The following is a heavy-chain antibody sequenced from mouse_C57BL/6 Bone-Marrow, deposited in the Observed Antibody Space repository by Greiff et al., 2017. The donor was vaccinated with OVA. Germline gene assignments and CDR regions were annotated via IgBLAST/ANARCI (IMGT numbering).Heavy chain of an antibody. V-gene: IGHV7-1*01. CDR1: GFTFSDFY. D-gene: IGHD1-1*01. Sequence: EVKLVESGGGLVQSGRSLRLSCATSGFTFSDFYMEWVRQAPGKGLEWIAASRNKANDYTTEYSASVKGRFIVSRDTSQSILYLQMNALRAEDTAIYYCARDDYYGSSYVGFAYWGQGTLVTVSA. CDR2: SRNKANDYTT. CDR3: ARDDYYGSSYVGFAY. J-gene: IGHJ3*01.